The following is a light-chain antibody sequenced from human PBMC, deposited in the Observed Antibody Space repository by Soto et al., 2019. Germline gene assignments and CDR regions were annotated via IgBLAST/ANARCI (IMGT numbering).Light chain of an antibody. Sequence: DIQMTQSPSSLSASVGDRVTITCRASQSITSYLNWYQQKPGKAPQLLIYATSSLQSGVPSSFSGSGSGTDFTLTISSLQPKDFATYFCQQSYTTPWTFGQGTKVEVK. CDR3: QQSYTTPWT. V-gene: IGKV1-39*01. J-gene: IGKJ1*01. CDR1: QSITSY. CDR2: ATS.